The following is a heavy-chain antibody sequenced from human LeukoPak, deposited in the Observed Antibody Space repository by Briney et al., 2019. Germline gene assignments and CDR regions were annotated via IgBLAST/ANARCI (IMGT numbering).Heavy chain of an antibody. CDR1: GYTFTGYY. Sequence: ASVKVSCKASGYTFTGYYMHWVRQAPGQGLEWMGWINPNSGGTNYAQKFQGRVTMTRDTSISTAYMELSRLRSDDTAVYYCAREDSVRGRYYYYYYMDVWGKGTTVTVSS. V-gene: IGHV1-2*02. D-gene: IGHD3/OR15-3a*01. CDR3: AREDSVRGRYYYYYYMDV. CDR2: INPNSGGT. J-gene: IGHJ6*03.